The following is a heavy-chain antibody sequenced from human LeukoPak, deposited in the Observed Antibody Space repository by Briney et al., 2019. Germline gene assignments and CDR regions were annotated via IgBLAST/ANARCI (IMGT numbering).Heavy chain of an antibody. J-gene: IGHJ4*02. D-gene: IGHD3-22*01. CDR2: INSDGSST. V-gene: IGHV3-74*01. CDR1: GFTFSSYW. Sequence: GGSLRLSCAASGFTFSSYWMHWVRQAPGKGLVWVSRINSDGSSTSYADSVKGRFTISRDNAKNTLYLQMNRLRAEDTAVYYCARGVNYYDSSGYYGYWGQGTLVTVSS. CDR3: ARGVNYYDSSGYYGY.